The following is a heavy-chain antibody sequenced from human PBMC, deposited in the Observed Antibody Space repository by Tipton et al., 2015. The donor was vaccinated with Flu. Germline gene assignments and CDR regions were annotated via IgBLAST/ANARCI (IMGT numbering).Heavy chain of an antibody. CDR1: GGSFSGYY. Sequence: TLSLTCAVYGGSFSGYYWSWIRQPPGKGLEWIGEINHSGSTNYNPSLKSRVTISVDTSKNQFSLKLSSVTAADTAVYYCARVPESIVGATGGWFDPWGQGTLVTVSS. CDR2: INHSGST. D-gene: IGHD1-26*01. V-gene: IGHV4-34*01. CDR3: ARVPESIVGATGGWFDP. J-gene: IGHJ5*02.